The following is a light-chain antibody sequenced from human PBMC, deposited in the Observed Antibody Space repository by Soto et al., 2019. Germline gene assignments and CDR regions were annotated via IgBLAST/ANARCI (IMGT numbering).Light chain of an antibody. J-gene: IGLJ1*01. CDR1: SSDVGGYRY. V-gene: IGLV2-14*01. CDR2: EVS. Sequence: QSALTQPRSVSGSPGQSVTISCTGTSSDVGGYRYVSWYQQHPGRAPRLMIYEVSNRPSGVSNRFSGSKSGNTASLTISGLQAEDEADYYCSSYTTSSTYVFGPGTKLTVL. CDR3: SSYTTSSTYV.